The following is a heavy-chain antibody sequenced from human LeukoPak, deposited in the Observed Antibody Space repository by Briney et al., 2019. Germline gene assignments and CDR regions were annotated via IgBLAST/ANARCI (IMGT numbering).Heavy chain of an antibody. CDR2: IYNRGST. CDR3: ARLRSSYGYSFYDY. J-gene: IGHJ4*02. D-gene: IGHD5-18*01. V-gene: IGHV4-61*01. CDR1: GDSVSSNSHY. Sequence: SETLFLTCAVSGDSVSSNSHYWMWIRQPPGKGLEWIGYIYNRGSTKYNPSLKSRVTMSVDTSKNQFSLKLSSVTAADTAVYYCARLRSSYGYSFYDYWGQGTLVTVSS.